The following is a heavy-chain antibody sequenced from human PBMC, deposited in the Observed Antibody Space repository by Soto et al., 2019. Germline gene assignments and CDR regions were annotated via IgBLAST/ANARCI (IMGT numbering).Heavy chain of an antibody. CDR3: ARHLIAARPRGWFDP. Sequence: ASVKVSCKASGYTFTSYGISWVRQAPGQGLEWMGWISAYNGNTNYAQKLQGRVTMTTDTSTSTAYMELRSLRSDDTAMYYCARHLIAARPRGWFDPWGQGTLVTVSS. V-gene: IGHV1-18*01. J-gene: IGHJ5*02. CDR2: ISAYNGNT. D-gene: IGHD6-6*01. CDR1: GYTFTSYG.